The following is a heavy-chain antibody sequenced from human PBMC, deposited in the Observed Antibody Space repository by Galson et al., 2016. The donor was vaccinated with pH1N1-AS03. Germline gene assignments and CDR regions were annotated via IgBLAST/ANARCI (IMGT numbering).Heavy chain of an antibody. D-gene: IGHD3-9*01. J-gene: IGHJ4*02. V-gene: IGHV4-59*08. Sequence: SETLSLTCNVSGGSFTYYYWSWIRQPPGKGLEWMGYIYYSGSTNYHPSLRSRLTISLDTSKNQISLELSSVTAADTAVYYCARHGRPHSGVLTALTAFDYWGPGALVTVSS. CDR1: GGSFTYYY. CDR3: ARHGRPHSGVLTALTAFDY. CDR2: IYYSGST.